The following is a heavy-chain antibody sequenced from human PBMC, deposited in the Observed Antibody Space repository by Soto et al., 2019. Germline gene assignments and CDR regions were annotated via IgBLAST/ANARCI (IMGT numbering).Heavy chain of an antibody. CDR1: GFTFSDYY. CDR3: ARRGGSSPRYFCYAMDV. V-gene: IGHV3-11*01. J-gene: IGHJ6*02. D-gene: IGHD1-26*01. Sequence: QVQLVESGGGLVKPGGSLRLSCAASGFTFSDYYMNWVRQAPGKGLEWVAYISASSSTIFYGDSVKGRFTISRDNAKNSLSLQMDSLRAEETGVYYCARRGGSSPRYFCYAMDVWGQGTTVTVS. CDR2: ISASSSTI.